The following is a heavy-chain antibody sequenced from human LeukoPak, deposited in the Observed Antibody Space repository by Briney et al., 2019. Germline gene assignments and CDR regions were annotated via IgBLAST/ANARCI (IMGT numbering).Heavy chain of an antibody. CDR3: AIHDFWSGYFAFDI. D-gene: IGHD3-3*01. V-gene: IGHV1-8*03. CDR1: GGTFSSYA. CDR2: MNPNSGNT. Sequence: ASVKVSCKASGGTFSSYAISWVRQAPGQGLEWMGWMNPNSGNTGYAQKFQGRVTITRNTSISTAYMELSSLRSEDTAVYYCAIHDFWSGYFAFDIWGQGTMVTVSS. J-gene: IGHJ3*02.